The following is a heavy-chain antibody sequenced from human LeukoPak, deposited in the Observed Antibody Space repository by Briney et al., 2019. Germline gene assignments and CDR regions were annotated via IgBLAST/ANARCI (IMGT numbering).Heavy chain of an antibody. CDR1: GDTISTSFYY. D-gene: IGHD3-22*01. CDR2: IYYSGST. Sequence: SETLSLTCTVSGDTISTSFYYWDWIRQPPGKGLEWIGSIYYSGSTYYNPSLKSRVTISVDTSKNQFSLKLSSVTAADTAVYYCARDLTGDSSGYLDYYGMDVWGQGTTVTVSS. V-gene: IGHV4-39*02. J-gene: IGHJ6*02. CDR3: ARDLTGDSSGYLDYYGMDV.